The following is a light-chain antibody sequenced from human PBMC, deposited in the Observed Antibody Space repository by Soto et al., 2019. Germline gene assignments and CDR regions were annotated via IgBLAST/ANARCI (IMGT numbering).Light chain of an antibody. CDR3: QQDNSYSAE. CDR1: QTTSSW. Sequence: DNHLTHAPTTLSPSFLYRGTITFRASQTTSSWLAWYQQKPGKAPKLLIYKASTLKSGAPSRFSGSGSGTEFTLTISSLQPDDFATYYCQQDNSYSAEFGQGTKVEIK. CDR2: KAS. J-gene: IGKJ1*01. V-gene: IGKV1-5*03.